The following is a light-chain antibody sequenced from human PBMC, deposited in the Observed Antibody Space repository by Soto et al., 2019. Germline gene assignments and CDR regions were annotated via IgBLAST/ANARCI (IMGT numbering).Light chain of an antibody. J-gene: IGLJ3*02. CDR1: SSDVGGYNY. Sequence: QSALTQPPSVSGSPGQSVTISCTGTSSDVGGYNYVSWYQHHPGKAPKLMIYEVSKRPSGVPDRFSGSKSGNTASLTVSGLQADVEADYYCNSYAGNSWVFGGGTKLTVL. CDR2: EVS. V-gene: IGLV2-8*01. CDR3: NSYAGNSWV.